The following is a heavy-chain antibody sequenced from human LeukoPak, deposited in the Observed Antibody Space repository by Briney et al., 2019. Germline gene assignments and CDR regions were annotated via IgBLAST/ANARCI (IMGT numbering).Heavy chain of an antibody. Sequence: GGSLRLSCAASGFTFSSYSMNWVRQAPGKGLEWVSSISSSSSYIYYADSVKGRFTISRDNAKNSLYLQMNSLRAEDTAVYYCARVGTAMVPLAFDIWGQGTMVTVSS. CDR2: ISSSSSYI. V-gene: IGHV3-21*01. J-gene: IGHJ3*02. CDR3: ARVGTAMVPLAFDI. CDR1: GFTFSSYS. D-gene: IGHD5-18*01.